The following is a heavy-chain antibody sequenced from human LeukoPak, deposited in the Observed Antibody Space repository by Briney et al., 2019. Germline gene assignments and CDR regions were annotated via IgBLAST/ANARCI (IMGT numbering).Heavy chain of an antibody. CDR3: AKACCSSTICYWNY. CDR1: GFTFSSYA. D-gene: IGHD2-2*01. V-gene: IGHV3-23*01. CDR2: ISGSGAGT. J-gene: IGHJ4*02. Sequence: GGSLRLSCAASGFTFSSYAMNWVRQAPGQGLEWVSGISGSGAGTNYADSVKGRFTISRDNSKNTLYLQMNSLRAEDTAVYYCAKACCSSTICYWNYWGQGTLVTVSS.